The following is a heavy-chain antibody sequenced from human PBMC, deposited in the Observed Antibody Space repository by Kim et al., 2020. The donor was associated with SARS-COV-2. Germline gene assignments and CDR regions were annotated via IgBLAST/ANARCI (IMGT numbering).Heavy chain of an antibody. CDR3: ARVETINYYYSFYMD. Sequence: GGSLRLSCAVSRFTVRSFEINWVRQAPGKGLEWVAYISSSDSTTHYADSVEGRITISRDTAKKSVYLQMNSLRAEDTDVYYCARVETINYYYSFYMD. J-gene: IGHJ6*03. CDR2: ISSSDSTT. V-gene: IGHV3-48*03. CDR1: RFTVRSFE.